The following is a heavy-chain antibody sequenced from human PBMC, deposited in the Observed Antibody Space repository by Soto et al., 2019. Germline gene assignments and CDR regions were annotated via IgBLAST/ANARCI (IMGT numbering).Heavy chain of an antibody. J-gene: IGHJ4*02. Sequence: GGSLRLSCAAAGFSFSSYAMSWVRQAPGKGLEWVSAISGSGGSTYYADSVKGRFTISRDNSKNTLYLQMNSLRAEDTAVYYCAKDESSGPFDYWGQGTLVTVSS. CDR3: AKDESSGPFDY. V-gene: IGHV3-23*01. CDR2: ISGSGGST. CDR1: GFSFSSYA. D-gene: IGHD3-22*01.